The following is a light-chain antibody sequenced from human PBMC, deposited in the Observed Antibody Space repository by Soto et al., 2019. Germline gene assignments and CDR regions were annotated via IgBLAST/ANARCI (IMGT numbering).Light chain of an antibody. CDR3: QHRMNWTLT. CDR2: DAS. Sequence: EIVLTQSPGTLSLSPGERATLSCRASQSVSSSTLAWYQQKRGQAPRLLMHDASSRATGTPDRFSGIGSGTDFTLTISSLENEDFAVYYGQHRMNWTLTFGQGTRLEIK. V-gene: IGKV3D-20*02. CDR1: QSVSSST. J-gene: IGKJ5*01.